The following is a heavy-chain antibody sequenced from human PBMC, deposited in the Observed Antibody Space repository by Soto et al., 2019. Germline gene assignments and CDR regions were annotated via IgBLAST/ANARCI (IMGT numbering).Heavy chain of an antibody. CDR3: ARVPGRSVLDY. V-gene: IGHV4-59*01. J-gene: IGHJ4*02. CDR1: GGSISSYY. D-gene: IGHD2-15*01. Sequence: SETLSLTCTVSGGSISSYYWSWIRQPPGKGLEWIGYIYYSGSTNYNPSLKSRVTISVDTSKNQFSLKLSSVTAADTAVYYCARVPGRSVLDYWGQGTLVTVSS. CDR2: IYYSGST.